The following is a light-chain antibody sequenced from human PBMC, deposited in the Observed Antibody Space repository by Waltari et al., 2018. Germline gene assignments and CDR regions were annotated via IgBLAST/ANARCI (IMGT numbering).Light chain of an antibody. J-gene: IGKJ1*01. CDR2: WAS. CDR3: QQYYSTPWT. V-gene: IGKV4-1*01. Sequence: DIVLTQSPDPLAVSLGERATINCKSRQRVLYSSNNKNYLAWYQQRPGQPPNLLIYWASTRESGVPDRFSGSGSGTDFTLTISSLQAEDVAVYYCQQYYSTPWTFGQGTKVEIK. CDR1: QRVLYSSNNKNY.